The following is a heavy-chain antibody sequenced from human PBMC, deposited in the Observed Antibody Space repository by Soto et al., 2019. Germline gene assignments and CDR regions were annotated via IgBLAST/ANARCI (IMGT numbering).Heavy chain of an antibody. J-gene: IGHJ4*02. V-gene: IGHV1-46*01. D-gene: IGHD2-21*02. Sequence: QVQLMQSGAEVKKPGASVKVSCKASGDTFTDYYIHWVRQAPGQGLEWMGTVNPSGGHTTYAQHFLGRVTMTRDTSTSTLYMELTSLTSDDTGVYYCVRGGHVVVVTAALDYWGQGTLVTVSS. CDR1: GDTFTDYY. CDR3: VRGGHVVVVTAALDY. CDR2: VNPSGGHT.